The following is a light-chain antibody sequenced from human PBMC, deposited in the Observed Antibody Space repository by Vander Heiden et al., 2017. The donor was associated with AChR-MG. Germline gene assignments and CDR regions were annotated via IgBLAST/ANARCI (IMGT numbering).Light chain of an antibody. CDR2: AAS. CDR3: QKYDNAPET. CDR1: QGISNY. J-gene: IGKJ1*01. Sequence: DIQMTQSPSSLSASVGDRVTITCRASQGISNYLAWYQHKPGNVPKILIDAASTLQSGVSSRFSGSRSGTDFTLSITRLQPEDVATYYCQKYDNAPETFGQGTKVEIK. V-gene: IGKV1-27*01.